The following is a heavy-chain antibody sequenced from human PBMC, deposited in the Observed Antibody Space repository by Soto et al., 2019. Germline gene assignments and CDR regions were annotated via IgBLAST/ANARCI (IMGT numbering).Heavy chain of an antibody. CDR1: GYTFTGYY. V-gene: IGHV1-2*04. D-gene: IGHD3-10*01. Sequence: ASVKVSCKASGYTFTGYYMHWVRQAPGQGLEWKGWINPNSGGTNYAQKFQGWVTMTRDTSISTAYMELSRLRSDDTAVYYCARGLYYGSGSYRGEAGSPIYYGMDVWGQGTTVTVSS. CDR2: INPNSGGT. CDR3: ARGLYYGSGSYRGEAGSPIYYGMDV. J-gene: IGHJ6*02.